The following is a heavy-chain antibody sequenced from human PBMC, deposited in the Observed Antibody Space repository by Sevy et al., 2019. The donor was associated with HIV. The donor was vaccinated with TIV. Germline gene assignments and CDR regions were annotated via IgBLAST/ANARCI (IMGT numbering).Heavy chain of an antibody. CDR2: ISYDGSNK. CDR1: GFTFSSYG. CDR3: AKSYFGSGTSYGMDL. V-gene: IGHV3-30*18. Sequence: GGSLRLSCAASGFTFSSYGMHWVRQAPGKGLEWVAFISYDGSNKYYADSVKGRFTISRDNSKNTLYLQLNSLRADDTAIYYCAKSYFGSGTSYGMDLWGRGTTVTVSS. J-gene: IGHJ6*02. D-gene: IGHD3-10*01.